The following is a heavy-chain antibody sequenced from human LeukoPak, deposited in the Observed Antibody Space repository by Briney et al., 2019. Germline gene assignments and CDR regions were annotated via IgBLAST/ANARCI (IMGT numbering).Heavy chain of an antibody. D-gene: IGHD6-19*01. CDR2: ISYDGSNK. Sequence: GGSLRLSCAASGFTFSSYGMHWVRKAPGKGLEWVAVISYDGSNKYYADSVKGRFTISRDNSKNTLYLQMNSLRAEDTAVYYCAKDAVAGGGKGYYFDYWGQGTLVTVSS. J-gene: IGHJ4*02. CDR1: GFTFSSYG. V-gene: IGHV3-30*18. CDR3: AKDAVAGGGKGYYFDY.